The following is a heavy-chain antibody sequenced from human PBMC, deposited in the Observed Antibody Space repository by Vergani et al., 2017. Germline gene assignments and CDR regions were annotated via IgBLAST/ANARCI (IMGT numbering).Heavy chain of an antibody. CDR1: GFTSSYYG. J-gene: IGHJ1*01. Sequence: QVHLVESGGGVVQPGRSLRLSCVVSGFTSSYYGMHWVRQAPGKELEGVAVISYDGTQKYYADSVKGRFTISRDNSKSTLYLQMNSLRTEDTAVYYCATKSCGTPGCQIGYFREWGQGTLVTVSS. CDR2: ISYDGTQK. D-gene: IGHD1-1*01. CDR3: ATKSCGTPGCQIGYFRE. V-gene: IGHV3-30*03.